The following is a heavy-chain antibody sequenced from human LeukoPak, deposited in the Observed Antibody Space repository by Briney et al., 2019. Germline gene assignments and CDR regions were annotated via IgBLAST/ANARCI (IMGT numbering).Heavy chain of an antibody. CDR3: ARESIQDDYGDYVGAFDI. D-gene: IGHD4-17*01. CDR2: ISSSGSTI. J-gene: IGHJ3*02. CDR1: GFTFSSYE. V-gene: IGHV3-48*03. Sequence: GGSLRLSCAASGFTFSSYEMNWVRQAPGKGLEWVSYISSSGSTIYYADSVKGRFTISRDNAKNSLYLQMNSLRAEDTAVYYCARESIQDDYGDYVGAFDIWGQGTMVTVSS.